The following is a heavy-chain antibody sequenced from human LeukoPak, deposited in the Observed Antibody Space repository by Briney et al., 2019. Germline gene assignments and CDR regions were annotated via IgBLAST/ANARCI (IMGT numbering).Heavy chain of an antibody. J-gene: IGHJ4*02. CDR3: ARDRLVTVFDY. D-gene: IGHD4-23*01. CDR1: GFTFSSYS. CDR2: INSSSSYI. V-gene: IGHV3-21*01. Sequence: GGSLRLSCVASGFTFSSYSMNWVRQAPGKGLEWVSSINSSSSYIYYADSVKGRFTISRDNAKNSLYLQMNSLRAEDTAVYYCARDRLVTVFDYWGQGTLVTVSS.